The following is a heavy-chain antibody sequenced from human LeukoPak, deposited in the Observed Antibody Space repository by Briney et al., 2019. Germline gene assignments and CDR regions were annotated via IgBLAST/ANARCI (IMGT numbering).Heavy chain of an antibody. D-gene: IGHD3-16*01. V-gene: IGHV3-23*01. Sequence: GGSLRLSCAASGFSFSSYAMSWVRQAPGKGLEWVTGFTDSFSGSGGSTQYADSVKGRFTISRDNSKNTLYLQMNSLRAEDTAVYYCAKDLRLWGSYYFDYWGQGTLVTVSS. CDR2: FTDSFSGSGGST. CDR3: AKDLRLWGSYYFDY. J-gene: IGHJ4*02. CDR1: GFSFSSYA.